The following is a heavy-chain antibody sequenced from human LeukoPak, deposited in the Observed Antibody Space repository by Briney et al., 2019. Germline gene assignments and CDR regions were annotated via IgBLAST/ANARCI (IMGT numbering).Heavy chain of an antibody. CDR1: GFTFDDYA. V-gene: IGHV3-9*01. CDR2: ISGNSGSI. CDR3: AKDTGYDSSGYSFDY. Sequence: PGRSLRLSCAASGFTFDDYAMHWVRQAPGKGLEWVSGISGNSGSIGYADSVKGRFTISRDNAKNSLYLQMNSLRAEDTALDYCAKDTGYDSSGYSFDYWGQETLVTVSS. J-gene: IGHJ4*02. D-gene: IGHD3-22*01.